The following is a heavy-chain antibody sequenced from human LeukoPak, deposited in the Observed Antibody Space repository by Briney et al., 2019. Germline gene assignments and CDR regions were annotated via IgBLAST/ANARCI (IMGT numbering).Heavy chain of an antibody. V-gene: IGHV3-49*04. CDR1: GFTFGDYA. D-gene: IGHD5-18*01. CDR2: IRSKAYGGTT. J-gene: IGHJ4*02. Sequence: PGGSLRLSCTASGFTFGDYAMSWVRQAPGKGLEWVGFIRSKAYGGTTEYAASVKGRFTISRDDSKSIAYLQMNSLKTEDTAVYYCTTYLGAMDLSYFEYWGQGTLVTVSS. CDR3: TTYLGAMDLSYFEY.